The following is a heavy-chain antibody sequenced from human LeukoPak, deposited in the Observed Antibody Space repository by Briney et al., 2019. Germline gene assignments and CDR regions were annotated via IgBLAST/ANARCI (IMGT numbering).Heavy chain of an antibody. CDR1: GFVFSKFG. CDR2: IWYDESDQ. Sequence: GGSLRLSCRGSGFVFSKFGLYWVRQAPGKGLEWVAHIWYDESDQFYADSVKGRFSISRDTSMNTLYLQMDTLRDDDTAVYYCAREHVSSTIFRVAPAYWGQGSLVIVSS. J-gene: IGHJ4*02. V-gene: IGHV3-33*07. D-gene: IGHD3-3*01. CDR3: AREHVSSTIFRVAPAY.